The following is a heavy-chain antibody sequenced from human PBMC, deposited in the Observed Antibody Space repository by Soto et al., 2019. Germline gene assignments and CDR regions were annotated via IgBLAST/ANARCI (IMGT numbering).Heavy chain of an antibody. Sequence: QVQLVESGGGVVQPGRSLRLSCAASGFTFSSYAMHWVRQAPGKGLEWVAVISYDGSNKYYADSVKGRFTISRDNSKNTLYLLMNSLRAEDSAVYYCARSSGYWGQGTLVTVSS. CDR2: ISYDGSNK. D-gene: IGHD3-10*01. J-gene: IGHJ4*02. CDR3: ARSSGY. CDR1: GFTFSSYA. V-gene: IGHV3-30-3*01.